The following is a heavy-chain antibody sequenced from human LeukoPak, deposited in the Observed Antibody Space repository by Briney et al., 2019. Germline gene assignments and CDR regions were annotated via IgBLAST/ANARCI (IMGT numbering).Heavy chain of an antibody. CDR1: GFTFTNYW. CDR3: ARDPPSRGTRYFDY. CDR2: ISSSSSYV. Sequence: PGGSLRLSCAASGFTFTNYWMTWVRQAPGKGLEWVSSISSSSSYVDYADSVKGRFTISRDNAKNSLYLQMDSLRVEDTAVYYCARDPPSRGTRYFDYWGQGTLVTVSS. V-gene: IGHV3-21*01. J-gene: IGHJ4*02. D-gene: IGHD3-16*01.